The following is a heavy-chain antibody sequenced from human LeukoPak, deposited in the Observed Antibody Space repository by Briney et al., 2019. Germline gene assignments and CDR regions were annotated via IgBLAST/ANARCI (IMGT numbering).Heavy chain of an antibody. Sequence: ASVKVSCKASGYTFTSYYMHWVRQAPGQVLEWMGIINPSGGSTSYAQKFQGRVTMTRDTSTSTVYMELSSLRSEDTAVYYCARDGPRIAALGEDFDYWGQGTLVTVSS. CDR1: GYTFTSYY. CDR3: ARDGPRIAALGEDFDY. J-gene: IGHJ4*02. D-gene: IGHD6-6*01. CDR2: INPSGGST. V-gene: IGHV1-46*01.